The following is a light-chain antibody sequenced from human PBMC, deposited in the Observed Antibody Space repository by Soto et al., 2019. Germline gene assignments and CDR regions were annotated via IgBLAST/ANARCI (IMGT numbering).Light chain of an antibody. CDR1: SGSIASSY. J-gene: IGLJ3*02. CDR3: QSYDSSSWV. V-gene: IGLV6-57*04. CDR2: EDY. Sequence: FMLTQPHSVSESPGKTVTISCTRSSGSIASSYVQWYRQRPGSAPTTVIYEDYQRPSGVSDRFSGSIDTSSNSASLSISGLRTEDEADYYCQSYDSSSWVFGGGTKLTVL.